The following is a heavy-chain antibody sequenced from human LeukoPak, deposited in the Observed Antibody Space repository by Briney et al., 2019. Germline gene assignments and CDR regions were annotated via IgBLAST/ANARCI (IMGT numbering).Heavy chain of an antibody. Sequence: SETLSLTCTVSGGSISSYYWSWIRQPPGKGLEWIGYIYYSGSTNYNPSLKSRVTISVDTSKNQFSLKLSSVTAADTAVYYCARAPAAAGPGDYWGQGTLVTVSS. V-gene: IGHV4-59*01. CDR1: GGSISSYY. D-gene: IGHD6-13*01. J-gene: IGHJ4*02. CDR2: IYYSGST. CDR3: ARAPAAAGPGDY.